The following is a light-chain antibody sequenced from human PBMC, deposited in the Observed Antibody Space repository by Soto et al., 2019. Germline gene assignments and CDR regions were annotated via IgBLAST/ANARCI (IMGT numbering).Light chain of an antibody. CDR1: RSVSTW. Sequence: GDRVTITCRASRSVSTWLAWYQQKPGKAPKLLIYDASSLESGVPSRFSGSGSGTEFTLTIGSLQPDDFATYYCQQYTRTFGQGTKVEIK. CDR2: DAS. V-gene: IGKV1-5*01. CDR3: QQYTRT. J-gene: IGKJ1*01.